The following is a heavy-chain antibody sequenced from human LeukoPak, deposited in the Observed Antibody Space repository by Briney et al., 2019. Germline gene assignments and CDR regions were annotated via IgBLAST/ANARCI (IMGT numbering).Heavy chain of an antibody. V-gene: IGHV1-24*01. Sequence: GASVKVSCTVSGSSLSGLSMHWVRHNPPKGLEWLGGFHPEDDEVIYAQNFQGRVTMTEDTSTDTAYMEVRSLRSEDTAVYFCVTGDHSPYYFQYWGQGTLVTVSS. CDR1: GSSLSGLS. D-gene: IGHD1-26*01. CDR3: VTGDHSPYYFQY. CDR2: FHPEDDEV. J-gene: IGHJ4*02.